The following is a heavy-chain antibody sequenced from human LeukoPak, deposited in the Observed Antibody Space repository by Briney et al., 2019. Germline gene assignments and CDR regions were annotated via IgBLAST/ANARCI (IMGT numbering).Heavy chain of an antibody. Sequence: ASVKVSCKASGYTFTSYYMHWVRQAPGQGLEWMGWISAYNGNTNYAQKLQGRVTMTTDTSTSTAYMELRSLRSDDTAVYYCARDFYDYVWGSYRQGVDYWGQGTLVTVSS. CDR1: GYTFTSYY. J-gene: IGHJ4*02. D-gene: IGHD3-16*02. V-gene: IGHV1-18*04. CDR2: ISAYNGNT. CDR3: ARDFYDYVWGSYRQGVDY.